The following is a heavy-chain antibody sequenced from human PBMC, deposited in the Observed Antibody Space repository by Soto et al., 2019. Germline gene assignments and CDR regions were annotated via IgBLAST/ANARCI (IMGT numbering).Heavy chain of an antibody. J-gene: IGHJ3*02. V-gene: IGHV4-61*01. D-gene: IGHD3-22*01. CDR1: GGSVSSGSYY. Sequence: SETLSLTCTVSGGSVSSGSYYWSWIRQPPGKGLEWIGYIYYSGSTNYNPSLKSRVTISVDTSKNQFSLKLSSVTAADTAVYYCARVLVYYDSSGYYTSPLSFDIWGQGTMVTVSS. CDR2: IYYSGST. CDR3: ARVLVYYDSSGYYTSPLSFDI.